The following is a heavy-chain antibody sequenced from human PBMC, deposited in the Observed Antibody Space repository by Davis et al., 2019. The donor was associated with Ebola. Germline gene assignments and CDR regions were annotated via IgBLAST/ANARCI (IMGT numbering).Heavy chain of an antibody. V-gene: IGHV3-21*01. Sequence: GGSLRLSCAASGFTFSSYAMHWVRQAPGKGLEWVSSISSSSSYIYYADSVKGRFTISRDNAKNSLYLQMNSLRAEDTAVYYCARERAAAYFDYWGQGTLVTASS. CDR3: ARERAAAYFDY. CDR1: GFTFSSYA. J-gene: IGHJ4*02. D-gene: IGHD6-13*01. CDR2: ISSSSSYI.